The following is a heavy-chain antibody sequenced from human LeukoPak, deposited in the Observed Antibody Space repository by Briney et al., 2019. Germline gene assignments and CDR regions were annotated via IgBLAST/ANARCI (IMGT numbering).Heavy chain of an antibody. V-gene: IGHV3-23*01. D-gene: IGHD3-22*01. J-gene: IGHJ6*02. CDR2: ISGSGGST. Sequence: GGSLRLSCAASGFTFSSYAMSRVRQAPGKGLEWVSAISGSGGSTYYADSVKGRFTISRDNSKNTLYLQMNSLRAEDTAVYYCAKGDDSSGYYPPYYYYYGMDVWGQGTTVTVSS. CDR3: AKGDDSSGYYPPYYYYYGMDV. CDR1: GFTFSSYA.